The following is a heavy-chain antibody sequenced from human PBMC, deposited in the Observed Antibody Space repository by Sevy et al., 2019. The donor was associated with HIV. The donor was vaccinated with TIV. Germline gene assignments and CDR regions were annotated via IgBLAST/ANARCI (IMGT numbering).Heavy chain of an antibody. Sequence: GGSLRLSCAASGFTFSRYAMNWLRQAPGKGLEWVSTISGSGGSTYYADSVKGRFTISRDTSKNTLDLQMNSLREEGTAVYYCAKDRWDIVVIVYGFAFDIWGQGTMVTVSS. D-gene: IGHD2-8*01. CDR1: GFTFSRYA. V-gene: IGHV3-23*01. CDR2: ISGSGGST. J-gene: IGHJ3*02. CDR3: AKDRWDIVVIVYGFAFDI.